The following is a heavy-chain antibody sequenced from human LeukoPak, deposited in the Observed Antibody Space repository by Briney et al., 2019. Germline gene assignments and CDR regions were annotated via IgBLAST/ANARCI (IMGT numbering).Heavy chain of an antibody. Sequence: ASVKVSCKASGYTFIGYSISWVRQAPGHGLEWMGWITPYNGNTNYVQNFQGRVTMTTDTSTSTAYMELRSRRSDDTAVYYCAREYGGNPGLFGYWGQGTLVTVSS. J-gene: IGHJ4*02. D-gene: IGHD4-23*01. CDR1: GYTFIGYS. CDR2: ITPYNGNT. CDR3: AREYGGNPGLFGY. V-gene: IGHV1-18*01.